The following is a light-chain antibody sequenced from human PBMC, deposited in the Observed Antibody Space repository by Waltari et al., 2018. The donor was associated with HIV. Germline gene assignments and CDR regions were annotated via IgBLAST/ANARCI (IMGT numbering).Light chain of an antibody. V-gene: IGKV1-12*01. J-gene: IGKJ4*01. CDR2: PTS. CDR3: QQGHGFPPT. CDR1: QDIGTS. Sequence: DIQMTQSPSSVSASVGDRITITCRESQDIGTSLAWYQQKPGKAPLFLISPTSSLQSVVPSTLSASGFGTNFTLTISSLQPEDFATYYCQQGHGFPPTFGGGTKV.